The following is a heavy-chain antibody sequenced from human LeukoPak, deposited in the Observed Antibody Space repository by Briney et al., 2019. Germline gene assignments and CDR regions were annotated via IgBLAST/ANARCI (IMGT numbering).Heavy chain of an antibody. CDR1: GGTFSSYA. J-gene: IGHJ4*02. CDR3: ARVATLYYFDY. D-gene: IGHD5-24*01. V-gene: IGHV1-69*04. Sequence: GASVKVSCKAAGGTFSSYAISWVRQAPGQGLEWMGRIIPILGIANYAQKFQGRVTITADKSTSTAYMELSSLRSEDTAVYYCARVATLYYFDYWGQGTLVTVSS. CDR2: IIPILGIA.